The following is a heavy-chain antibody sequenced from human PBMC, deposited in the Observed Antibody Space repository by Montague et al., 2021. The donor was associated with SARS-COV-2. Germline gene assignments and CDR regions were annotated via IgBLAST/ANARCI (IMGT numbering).Heavy chain of an antibody. V-gene: IGHV6-1*01. J-gene: IGHJ6*02. CDR3: TSGREGNYNVMDV. CDR1: GDSVCIVDLS. D-gene: IGHD1-1*01. Sequence: CAISGDSVCIVDLSCRSDKHTSSLHSRQLLVSYFRLKRNNDYAVSVRGRVTINPDTSKNQFSLQLNSVTPEDTAIYYCTSGREGNYNVMDVWGQGTTVTVSS. CDR2: YFRLKRNN.